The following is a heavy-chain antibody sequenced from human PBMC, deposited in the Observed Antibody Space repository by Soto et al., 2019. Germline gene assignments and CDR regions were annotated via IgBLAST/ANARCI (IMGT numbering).Heavy chain of an antibody. Sequence: EVQLVESGGGLVNPGGSLRLSCAASGFTVSSAWINWVRQAPGKGLEWVGRIKSKTDGGTTDFAAPVKGRFAISRDDSNDMVYLQMNSLKMEDTGVYYCTTDPIFTMTLVRFDFCGHGTLVTVSS. CDR3: TTDPIFTMTLVRFDF. CDR2: IKSKTDGGTT. CDR1: GFTVSSAW. J-gene: IGHJ4*01. D-gene: IGHD3-3*02. V-gene: IGHV3-15*07.